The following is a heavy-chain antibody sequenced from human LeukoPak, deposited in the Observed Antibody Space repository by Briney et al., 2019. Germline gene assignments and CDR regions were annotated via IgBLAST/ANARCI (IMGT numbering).Heavy chain of an antibody. Sequence: PGGSLRLSCAASEFTFSGYWMHWVRQAPGKGLAWVSRIKSDGSATTYADSVKGRFAISRDNAKNTLYLQMNSLRVEDAAVYYCARGDRFDPWGQGTLVTVSS. CDR1: EFTFSGYW. J-gene: IGHJ5*02. V-gene: IGHV3-74*01. D-gene: IGHD2-21*02. CDR2: IKSDGSAT. CDR3: ARGDRFDP.